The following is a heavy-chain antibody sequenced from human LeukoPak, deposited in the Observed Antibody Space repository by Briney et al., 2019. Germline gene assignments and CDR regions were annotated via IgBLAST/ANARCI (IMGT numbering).Heavy chain of an antibody. CDR1: GGSISSDY. D-gene: IGHD1-26*01. Sequence: SETLSLTCTVSGGSISSDYWSWIRQPAGKGLEWIGRIYSTGSTNYNPSLKSRVTISVDTSKNQFSLMLSSVTAADTAVYYCARHRQIVAATGAFDYWGQGTLVTVSS. CDR2: IYSTGST. CDR3: ARHRQIVAATGAFDY. J-gene: IGHJ4*02. V-gene: IGHV4-4*07.